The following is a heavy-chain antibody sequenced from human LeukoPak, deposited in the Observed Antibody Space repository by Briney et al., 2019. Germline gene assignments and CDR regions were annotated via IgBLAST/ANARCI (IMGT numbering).Heavy chain of an antibody. CDR1: GGSISSYY. CDR3: ARGGSYYDSSGYYYD. V-gene: IGHV4-59*01. J-gene: IGHJ4*02. D-gene: IGHD3-22*01. Sequence: SETLSLTCTVSGGSISSYYWSWIRQPPGKGLEWTGYIYYSGSTNYNPSLKSRVTISVDTSKNQFSLKLSSVTAADTAVYYCARGGSYYDSSGYYYDWGQGTLVTVSS. CDR2: IYYSGST.